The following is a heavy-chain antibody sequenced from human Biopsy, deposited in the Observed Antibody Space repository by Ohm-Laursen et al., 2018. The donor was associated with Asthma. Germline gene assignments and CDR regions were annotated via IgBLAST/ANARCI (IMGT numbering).Heavy chain of an antibody. J-gene: IGHJ5*02. Sequence: ASVKVSCKVSGYSFARHDINWVRQAPGQGLEWMGWMNPRSGNTGFAQKFQGRLSMTRNTSLNTAYMEVRSLKPDDTAVYYCARATRTGITDRLDPWGQGTLVSV. V-gene: IGHV1-8*01. CDR2: MNPRSGNT. CDR3: ARATRTGITDRLDP. CDR1: GYSFARHD. D-gene: IGHD1-1*01.